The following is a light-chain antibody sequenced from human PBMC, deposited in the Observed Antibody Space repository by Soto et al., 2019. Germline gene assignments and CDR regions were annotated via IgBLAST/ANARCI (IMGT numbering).Light chain of an antibody. V-gene: IGKV3-20*01. Sequence: EIVLTHSPGTLSLSPCERATLSCRASQSVNRNYIAWYQQKPGQAPRLLFYGTSSRATGIPDRFSGSGSGTDFTLTISRLEPEDFAVYYCQQYGSSITFGQGTRLEIK. CDR2: GTS. CDR3: QQYGSSIT. CDR1: QSVNRNY. J-gene: IGKJ5*01.